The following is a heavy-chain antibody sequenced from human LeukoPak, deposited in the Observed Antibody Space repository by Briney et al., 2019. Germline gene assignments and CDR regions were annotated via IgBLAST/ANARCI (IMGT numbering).Heavy chain of an antibody. Sequence: KPSETLSLTCTISGGSISSSSYYWGWIRQPPGKGLEWIGSIYYSGSTYYNPSLKSRVTISVDTSKNQFSLKLSSVTAADTAVYYCAGLFSERVRYWGQGTLVTVSS. CDR2: IYYSGST. CDR1: GGSISSSSYY. J-gene: IGHJ4*02. V-gene: IGHV4-39*01. D-gene: IGHD1-1*01. CDR3: AGLFSERVRY.